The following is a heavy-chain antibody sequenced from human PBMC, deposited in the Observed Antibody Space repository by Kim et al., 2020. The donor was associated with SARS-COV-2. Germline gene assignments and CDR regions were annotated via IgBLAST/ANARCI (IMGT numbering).Heavy chain of an antibody. J-gene: IGHJ3*02. D-gene: IGHD3-22*01. V-gene: IGHV3-64*01. Sequence: ANSVKGRFTISRDNSKNTLYLQMGSLRAEDMAVYYCARDSGGSGYTAFDIWGQGTMVTVSS. CDR3: ARDSGGSGYTAFDI.